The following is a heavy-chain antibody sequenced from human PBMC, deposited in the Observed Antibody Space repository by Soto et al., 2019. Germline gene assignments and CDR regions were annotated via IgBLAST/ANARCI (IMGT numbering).Heavy chain of an antibody. CDR3: ATAYGDYGTTFDY. D-gene: IGHD4-17*01. J-gene: IGHJ4*02. Sequence: ASVKVSCKFSVYTRTELSMHWVRQAPGKGLEWMRGFDPEDGETIYAQKFQGRVTMTEDTSTDTAYMELSSLRSEDTAVYYCATAYGDYGTTFDYWGQGTLVTVSS. CDR1: VYTRTELS. CDR2: FDPEDGET. V-gene: IGHV1-24*01.